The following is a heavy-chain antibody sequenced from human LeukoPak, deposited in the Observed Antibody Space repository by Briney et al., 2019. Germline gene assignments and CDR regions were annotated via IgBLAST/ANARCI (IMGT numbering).Heavy chain of an antibody. D-gene: IGHD2-2*01. CDR1: GFTFSSYG. V-gene: IGHV3-30*18. Sequence: GGSLRLSCAASGFTFSSYGMHWVRQAPGKGLEWVAVISYDGSDKYYADSVKGRFTISRDNSKNTLYLQMNSLRAEDTAVYYCAKDRSVVWAPAPTGMDVWGQGTTVTVSS. CDR2: ISYDGSDK. J-gene: IGHJ6*02. CDR3: AKDRSVVWAPAPTGMDV.